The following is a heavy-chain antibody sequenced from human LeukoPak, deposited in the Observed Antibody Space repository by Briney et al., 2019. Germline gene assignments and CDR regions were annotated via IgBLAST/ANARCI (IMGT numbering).Heavy chain of an antibody. J-gene: IGHJ4*02. Sequence: SETLSLTCTVSAGSITSSSYYWGWIRQPPGKGLERIGSIYYSGSSYYNPSLKSRLTISVDTSKNQFSLRLSSVTAADTAVYYCAGNSGYDFYRFDYWGQGTLVTVSS. CDR1: AGSITSSSYY. CDR3: AGNSGYDFYRFDY. D-gene: IGHD5-12*01. V-gene: IGHV4-39*01. CDR2: IYYSGSS.